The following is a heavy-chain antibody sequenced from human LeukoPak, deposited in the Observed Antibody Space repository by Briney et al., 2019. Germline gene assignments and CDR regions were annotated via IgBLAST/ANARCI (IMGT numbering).Heavy chain of an antibody. CDR2: IIPIFGTA. CDR3: ARGSGGEYYFDY. V-gene: IGHV1-69*13. CDR1: GGTFSSYA. J-gene: IGHJ4*02. Sequence: ASVKVSCKASGGTFSSYAISWVRQAPGQGLEWMGGIIPIFGTANYARKFQGRVTITADESTSTAYMELSSLRSEDTAVYHCARGSGGEYYFDYWGQGTLVTVSS. D-gene: IGHD2-15*01.